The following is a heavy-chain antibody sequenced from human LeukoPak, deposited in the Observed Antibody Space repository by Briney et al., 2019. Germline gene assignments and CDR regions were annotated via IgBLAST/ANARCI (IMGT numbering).Heavy chain of an antibody. CDR1: GFTFSSYG. Sequence: GRSLRLSCAASGFTFSSYGMHWVRLAPGKGLEWMAVLSYDGSHKYYADSVKGRFTISRDNSKNTLYLQMNSLRPDDTAVYYCAKVGSSMSFYYYYGMDVWGQGTTVTVSS. CDR3: AKVGSSMSFYYYYGMDV. J-gene: IGHJ6*02. D-gene: IGHD6-13*01. V-gene: IGHV3-30*18. CDR2: LSYDGSHK.